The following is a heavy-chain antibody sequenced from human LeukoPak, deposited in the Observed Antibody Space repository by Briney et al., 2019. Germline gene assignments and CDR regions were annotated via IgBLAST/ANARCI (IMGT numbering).Heavy chain of an antibody. Sequence: ASVTVSCTASGYTFTSYYMHWVRQAPGQGLEWMGIINPSGGSTSYAQKFQGRVTMTRDTSTSTVYMELSSLRSEDTAVYYCARDNDTVEIDYWGQGTLVTVSS. CDR3: ARDNDTVEIDY. J-gene: IGHJ4*02. CDR2: INPSGGST. V-gene: IGHV1-46*01. D-gene: IGHD4-11*01. CDR1: GYTFTSYY.